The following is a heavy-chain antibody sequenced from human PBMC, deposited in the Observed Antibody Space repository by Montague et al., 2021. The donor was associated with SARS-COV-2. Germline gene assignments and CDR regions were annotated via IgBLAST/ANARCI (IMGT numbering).Heavy chain of an antibody. CDR1: GGSISSSRSY. D-gene: IGHD6-13*01. V-gene: IGHV4-39*07. CDR3: ARVGRQQLVRLSGMDV. CDR2: IYYSGST. Sequence: ETLSLTCTVSGGSISSSRSYWGWIRQPPGKGLEWIGSIYYSGSTYYNPSLKSRVTISVDTSKNQFSLKLSSVTAADTAVYYCARVGRQQLVRLSGMDVWGQGTTVTVSS. J-gene: IGHJ6*02.